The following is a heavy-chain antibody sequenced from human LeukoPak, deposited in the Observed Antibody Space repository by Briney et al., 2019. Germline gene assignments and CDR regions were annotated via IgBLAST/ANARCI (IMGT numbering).Heavy chain of an antibody. Sequence: GGSLRLSCAASGFTFSDYGIHWVRQAPGKGLEWVANIKQAGSEKYYVDSVKGRFTIARDNAKNSLYLQMNSLRAEDTAVYYCALVDGYSNKNWGQGTLVTVSS. CDR2: IKQAGSEK. V-gene: IGHV3-7*01. D-gene: IGHD5-12*01. CDR1: GFTFSDYG. J-gene: IGHJ4*02. CDR3: ALVDGYSNKN.